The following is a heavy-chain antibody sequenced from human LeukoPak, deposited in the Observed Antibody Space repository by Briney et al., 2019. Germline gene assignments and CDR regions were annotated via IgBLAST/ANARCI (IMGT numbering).Heavy chain of an antibody. CDR3: ARETSSPSFGVETNAFDI. J-gene: IGHJ3*02. V-gene: IGHV1-2*02. CDR1: GYTFTSYG. D-gene: IGHD6-13*01. Sequence: GASVKVSCKASGYTFTSYGISWVRQAPGQGLEWMGWINPNSGGTNYAQKFQGRVTMTRDTSISTAYMELSRLRSDDTAVYYCARETSSPSFGVETNAFDIWGQGTMVTVSS. CDR2: INPNSGGT.